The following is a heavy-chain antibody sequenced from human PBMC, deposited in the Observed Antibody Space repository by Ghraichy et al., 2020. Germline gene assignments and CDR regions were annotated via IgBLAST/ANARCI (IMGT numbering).Heavy chain of an antibody. CDR1: GGTFSSYA. CDR2: IIPIFGTA. CDR3: ARYDFWSGSPMVRGNYYGMDV. V-gene: IGHV1-69*13. Sequence: SVKVSCKASGGTFSSYAISWVRQAPGQGLEWMGGIIPIFGTANYAQKFQGRVTITADESTSTAYMELSSLRSEDTAVYYCARYDFWSGSPMVRGNYYGMDVWGQGTTVTVSS. J-gene: IGHJ6*02. D-gene: IGHD3-3*01.